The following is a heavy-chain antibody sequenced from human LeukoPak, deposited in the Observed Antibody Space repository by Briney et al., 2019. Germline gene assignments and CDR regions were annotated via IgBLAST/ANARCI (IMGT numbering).Heavy chain of an antibody. D-gene: IGHD6-6*01. CDR1: GGSISSYY. V-gene: IGHV4-4*07. J-gene: IGHJ5*02. CDR2: IYTSGST. Sequence: PSETLSLTCTVSGGSISSYYWSWIRQPAGKGLEWIGRIYTSGSTKYNPPLKSRDTMSVDTSKNQFSLKLSSVTAADTAVYYCARGRPYQLLSYWFDPWGQGTLVTVSS. CDR3: ARGRPYQLLSYWFDP.